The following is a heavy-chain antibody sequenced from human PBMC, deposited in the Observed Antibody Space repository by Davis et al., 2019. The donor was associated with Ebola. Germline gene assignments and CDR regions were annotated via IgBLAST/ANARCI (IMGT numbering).Heavy chain of an antibody. Sequence: GGSLRLSCAASGFTFSSYGMHWVRQAPGKGLEWVAVISYDGSNKYYADSVKGRFTISRDNSKNTLYLQMNSLRAEDTAVYYCAKDHSRYFDWNSGFSLSGDDYWGQGTLVTVSS. D-gene: IGHD3-9*01. V-gene: IGHV3-30*18. J-gene: IGHJ4*02. CDR3: AKDHSRYFDWNSGFSLSGDDY. CDR2: ISYDGSNK. CDR1: GFTFSSYG.